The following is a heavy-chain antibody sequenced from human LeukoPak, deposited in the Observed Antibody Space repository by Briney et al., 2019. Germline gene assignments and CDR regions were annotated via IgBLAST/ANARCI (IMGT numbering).Heavy chain of an antibody. D-gene: IGHD3-22*01. Sequence: ASVKVSCKASGYTFTSYGISWVRQAPGQGLEWMGWISAYNGNTNYAQKLQGRVTMITDISTSTAYMELRSLRSDDTAVYYCARVYRQPLGADSINWFDPWGQGTLVTVSS. CDR2: ISAYNGNT. CDR1: GYTFTSYG. J-gene: IGHJ5*02. CDR3: ARVYRQPLGADSINWFDP. V-gene: IGHV1-18*01.